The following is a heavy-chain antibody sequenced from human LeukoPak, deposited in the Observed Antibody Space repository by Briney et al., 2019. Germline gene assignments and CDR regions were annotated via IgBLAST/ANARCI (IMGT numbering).Heavy chain of an antibody. CDR2: ISGSGGSI. V-gene: IGHV3-23*01. CDR3: AKGGDGYNYYFDY. Sequence: GGSLRLSCAASGVTFSSYAMSWVRQAPGKGLKWVSGISGSGGSIRYADSVKGRFIISRDNSKNTLYLQMNSLRAEDTAVYYCAKGGDGYNYYFDYWGQETLVTVSS. J-gene: IGHJ4*02. D-gene: IGHD5-12*01. CDR1: GVTFSSYA.